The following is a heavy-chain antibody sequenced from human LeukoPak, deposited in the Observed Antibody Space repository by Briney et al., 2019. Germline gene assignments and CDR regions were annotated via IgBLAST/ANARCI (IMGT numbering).Heavy chain of an antibody. J-gene: IGHJ4*02. D-gene: IGHD3-22*01. CDR2: ISGGGGST. CDR3: AKDSYDSSGSRYDF. Sequence: GGSLRLSCTASGFTFSSYAMSWVRQAPGVGLEWVSAISGGGGSTWYVDSVKGRFTISRDNSKNTLYMKMNSLRAEDTAVYYCAKDSYDSSGSRYDFWGQGTLVTVSS. CDR1: GFTFSSYA. V-gene: IGHV3-23*01.